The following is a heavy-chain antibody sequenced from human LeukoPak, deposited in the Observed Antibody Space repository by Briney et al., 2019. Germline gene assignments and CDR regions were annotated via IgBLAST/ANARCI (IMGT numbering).Heavy chain of an antibody. Sequence: HSGGSLRLSCAASGFTFSSYGMHWVRQAPGKGLEWVAFIRYDGSNKYYADSVKGRFTISRDNSKNTLYLQMNSLRAEDTAVYYCAKDRGSITIFGVVTPDYWGQGTLVTVSS. CDR3: AKDRGSITIFGVVTPDY. V-gene: IGHV3-30*02. CDR2: IRYDGSNK. J-gene: IGHJ4*02. D-gene: IGHD3-3*01. CDR1: GFTFSSYG.